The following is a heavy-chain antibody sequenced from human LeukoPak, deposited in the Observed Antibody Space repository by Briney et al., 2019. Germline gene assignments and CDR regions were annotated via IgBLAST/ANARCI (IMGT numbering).Heavy chain of an antibody. J-gene: IGHJ4*02. V-gene: IGHV4-59*08. CDR2: IYYSGST. Sequence: SETLSLTCTVSGGAISSYYWSWIRQPPGKGLEWIGYIYYSGSTNYNPSLKSRVTISIDTPKNQFSLKLSSVTAADTAVYYCARRDAYDSGGTLFDYWGQGTLVTVSS. CDR3: ARRDAYDSGGTLFDY. D-gene: IGHD3-22*01. CDR1: GGAISSYY.